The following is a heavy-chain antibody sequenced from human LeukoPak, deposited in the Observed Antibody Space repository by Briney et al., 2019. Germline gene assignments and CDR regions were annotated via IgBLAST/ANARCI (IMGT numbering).Heavy chain of an antibody. CDR2: IYTSGST. Sequence: PSETLSLTCTVSGGSISSGSYYWSWIRQPAGKGLEWIGRIYTSGSTNYNPSLKSRVTISVDTSKNQFSLKLSSVTAADTAVYYCARRGIQWLVRYNWFDPWGQGTLVTVSS. D-gene: IGHD6-19*01. V-gene: IGHV4-61*02. CDR1: GGSISSGSYY. J-gene: IGHJ5*02. CDR3: ARRGIQWLVRYNWFDP.